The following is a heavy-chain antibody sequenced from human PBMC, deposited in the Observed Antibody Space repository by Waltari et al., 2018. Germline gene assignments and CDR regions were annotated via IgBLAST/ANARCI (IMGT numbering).Heavy chain of an antibody. V-gene: IGHV5-51*01. Sequence: EVQLVQSGAEVKKPGASLEISCQGPGYSFTNSGIGSVRQMPGKGLEWMGIIYPDDSDTRYSPSFQGQVTMSADKFINTAYLQWSSLKVSDTAMYYCARQHYGSFDVWGQGTMVTVSS. CDR2: IYPDDSDT. D-gene: IGHD3-10*01. CDR1: GYSFTNSG. CDR3: ARQHYGSFDV. J-gene: IGHJ3*01.